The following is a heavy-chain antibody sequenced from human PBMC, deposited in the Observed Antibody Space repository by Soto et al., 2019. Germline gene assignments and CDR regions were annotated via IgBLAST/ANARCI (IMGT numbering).Heavy chain of an antibody. V-gene: IGHV3-23*01. CDR3: AKSIYGSGSYYTIFDY. Sequence: GGSLRLSCAASGFTFSSYAMSWVRQAPGKGLEWVSAISGSGGSTYYADSVKGRFTISRDNSKNTLYLQMNSLRAEDTAVYYCAKSIYGSGSYYTIFDYWGQGTLVTVSS. CDR1: GFTFSSYA. J-gene: IGHJ4*02. D-gene: IGHD3-10*01. CDR2: ISGSGGST.